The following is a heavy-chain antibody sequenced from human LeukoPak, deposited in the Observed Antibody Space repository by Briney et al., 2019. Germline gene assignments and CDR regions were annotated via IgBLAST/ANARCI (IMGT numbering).Heavy chain of an antibody. J-gene: IGHJ4*02. CDR3: ARDGQLEGSPFDY. V-gene: IGHV3-33*01. CDR2: IWYDGSNR. Sequence: GRSLRLSCAASRFTFSNYGMHWVRQSPGKGPEWVAAIWYDGSNRWFADSVKGRFSISRDNSKDTLYLQMNSLRAEDTAVYYCARDGQLEGSPFDYWGQGTLVTVSS. D-gene: IGHD2-2*01. CDR1: RFTFSNYG.